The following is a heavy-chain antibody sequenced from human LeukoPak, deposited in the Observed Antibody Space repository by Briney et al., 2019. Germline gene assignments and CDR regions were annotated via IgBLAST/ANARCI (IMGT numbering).Heavy chain of an antibody. Sequence: PSETLSLTCTVSGGSISSGGYYWSWIRQHPGKGLEWIGNIYYSGSTYYNPSLKNRVTISVDTSKNQFSLKLSSVTAADTAVYYCASRGYTYGYTFDYWGQGTLVTVSS. CDR2: IYYSGST. CDR3: ASRGYTYGYTFDY. V-gene: IGHV4-31*03. CDR1: GGSISSGGYY. D-gene: IGHD5-18*01. J-gene: IGHJ4*02.